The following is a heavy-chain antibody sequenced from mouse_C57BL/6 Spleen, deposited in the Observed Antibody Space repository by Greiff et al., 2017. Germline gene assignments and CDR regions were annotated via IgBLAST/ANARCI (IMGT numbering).Heavy chain of an antibody. CDR3: ARRVWFLDY. J-gene: IGHJ2*01. CDR1: GYTFTSYW. Sequence: QVQLQQPGAELVMPGASVKLSCKASGYTFTSYWMHWVKQRPGQGLEWIGEIDPSDSYTNYNQKFKGKSTLTVDKSSSTAYMQLSSLTSEDSAVYYCARRVWFLDYWGQGTTLTVSS. D-gene: IGHD2-2*01. CDR2: IDPSDSYT. V-gene: IGHV1-69*01.